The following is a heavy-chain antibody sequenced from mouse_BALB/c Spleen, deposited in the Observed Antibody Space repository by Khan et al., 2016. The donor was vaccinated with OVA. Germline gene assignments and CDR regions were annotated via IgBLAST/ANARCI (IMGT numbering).Heavy chain of an antibody. D-gene: IGHD2-1*01. CDR3: TRSGYGTCTY. Sequence: VQLKQSGAELVRPGASVKLSCKTSGYIFTSYWIHWVKQRSGQGLEWIARIYPGTDNSYFNEKFKSKATLTVDKSSSTAYMQLSSLTSEDSAVYYCTRSGYGTCTYWGQGTRVTVSA. J-gene: IGHJ3*01. CDR1: GYIFTSYW. V-gene: IGHV1S132*01. CDR2: IYPGTDNS.